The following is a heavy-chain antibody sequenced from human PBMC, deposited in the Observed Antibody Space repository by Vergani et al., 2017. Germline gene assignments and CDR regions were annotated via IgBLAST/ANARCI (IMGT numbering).Heavy chain of an antibody. CDR1: GGSISSGSYY. J-gene: IGHJ4*02. CDR3: ARDTGSGCSGSPHFDY. D-gene: IGHD2-15*01. V-gene: IGHV4-61*02. CDR2: TYTSGST. Sequence: QVQLQESGPGLVKPSQTLSLTCTVPGGSISSGSYYWSWIRQPAGKGLEWIGRTYTSGSTNYNPSLKSRVTISVDTSKNQFSLKLSSVTAADTAVYYCARDTGSGCSGSPHFDYWGQGTLVTVSS.